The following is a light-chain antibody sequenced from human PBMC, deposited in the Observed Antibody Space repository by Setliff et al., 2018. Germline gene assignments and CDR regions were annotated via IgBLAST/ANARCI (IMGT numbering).Light chain of an antibody. V-gene: IGLV1-44*01. CDR2: RNN. CDR3: AAWDDSLSVL. J-gene: IGLJ2*01. CDR1: SSNIGSNT. Sequence: QSALTQPPSASGTPGQRVTISCSGSSSNIGSNTVNWYQQLPGTAPKLLIYRNNQRPSGVPDRFSGSKSGTSASLAISGLQSEDEAEYYCAAWDDSLSVLFGGGTKVTVL.